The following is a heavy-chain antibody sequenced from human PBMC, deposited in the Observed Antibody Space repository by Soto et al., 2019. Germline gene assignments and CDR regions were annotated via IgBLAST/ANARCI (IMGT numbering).Heavy chain of an antibody. J-gene: IGHJ4*02. CDR2: ISGSGGSA. Sequence: EVQLLESGGGLVQPGGSLRLSCAASGFTFSSYAMSWVRQAPGKGLEWVSAISGSGGSAFYADSVKGRFTISRDNSKNARYLQMNTLRAEDTAVYYCAEGQISEGRGHRAYWCRGTLATVPS. D-gene: IGHD2-15*01. CDR1: GFTFSSYA. V-gene: IGHV3-23*01. CDR3: AEGQISEGRGHRAY.